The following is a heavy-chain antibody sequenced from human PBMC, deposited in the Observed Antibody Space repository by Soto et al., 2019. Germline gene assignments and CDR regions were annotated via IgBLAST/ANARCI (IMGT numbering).Heavy chain of an antibody. Sequence: ASVKVSCKASGYIFTGYYMHWVRQAPGQGLEWMGWINPNTGGTNYAQKFRGWVTMTRDTSISTAYMELNRQRSDDTAVYYCARAPVRGVTFFDYWGQGGLVTVSS. CDR3: ARAPVRGVTFFDY. CDR1: GYIFTGYY. J-gene: IGHJ4*02. V-gene: IGHV1-2*04. D-gene: IGHD3-10*01. CDR2: INPNTGGT.